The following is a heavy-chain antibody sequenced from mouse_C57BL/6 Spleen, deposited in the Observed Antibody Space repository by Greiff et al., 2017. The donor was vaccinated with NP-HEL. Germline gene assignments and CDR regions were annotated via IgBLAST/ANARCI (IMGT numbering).Heavy chain of an antibody. CDR1: GYTFTEYT. CDR2: FYPGSGSI. J-gene: IGHJ1*03. CDR3: ARHGDYYGSSYGDWYFDV. Sequence: QVQLKQSGAELVKPGASVKLSCKASGYTFTEYTIHWVKQRSGQGLEWIGWFYPGSGSIKYNEKFKDKATLTADKSSSTVYMELSRLTSEDSAVYFCARHGDYYGSSYGDWYFDVWGTGTTVTVSS. D-gene: IGHD1-1*01. V-gene: IGHV1-62-2*01.